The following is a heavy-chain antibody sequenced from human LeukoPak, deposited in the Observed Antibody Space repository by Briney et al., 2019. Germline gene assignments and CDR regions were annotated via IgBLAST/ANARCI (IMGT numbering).Heavy chain of an antibody. CDR1: GFTFSSYS. CDR2: ISSNGGST. Sequence: PVGSLRLSCAASGFTFSSYSMHWVRQAPGKGLEYVSAISSNGGSTYYANSVKGRFTISRDNSKNTLYLQMGSLRAEDMAVYYCARGDSGDSSGYYDAFDIWGQGTMVTVSS. J-gene: IGHJ3*02. D-gene: IGHD3-22*01. V-gene: IGHV3-64*01. CDR3: ARGDSGDSSGYYDAFDI.